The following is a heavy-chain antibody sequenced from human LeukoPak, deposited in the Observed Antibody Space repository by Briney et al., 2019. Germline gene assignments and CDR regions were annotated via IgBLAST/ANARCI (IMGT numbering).Heavy chain of an antibody. CDR2: ISAYNGNT. D-gene: IGHD6-13*01. J-gene: IGHJ4*02. CDR3: AREGGYSSSWNYFDY. V-gene: IGHV1-18*04. CDR1: GYTFTSYG. Sequence: ASVKASCKASGYTFTSYGISWVRQAPGQGLEWMGWISAYNGNTNYAQKLQGRVTMTTDTSTSTAYMELRSLRSDDTAVYYCAREGGYSSSWNYFDYWGQGTLVTVSS.